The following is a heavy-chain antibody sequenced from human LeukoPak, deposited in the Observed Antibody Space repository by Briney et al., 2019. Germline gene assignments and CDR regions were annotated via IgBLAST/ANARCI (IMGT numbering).Heavy chain of an antibody. CDR2: INHSGST. J-gene: IGHJ5*02. V-gene: IGHV4-34*01. D-gene: IGHD2-15*01. Sequence: PSETLSLTCAVYGGSFSGDYWSWIRQPPGQGLEWIGEINHSGSTNYNPSLKSRVTISVDTSKNQFSLKLSSVTAADTALYYCARFVVVTAGRFSFWFDPWGQGTLVTVAS. CDR3: ARFVVVTAGRFSFWFDP. CDR1: GGSFSGDY.